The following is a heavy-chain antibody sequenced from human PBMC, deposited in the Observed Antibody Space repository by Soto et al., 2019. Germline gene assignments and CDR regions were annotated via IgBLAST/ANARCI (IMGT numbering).Heavy chain of an antibody. CDR1: GGSISSCGYY. J-gene: IGHJ4*02. CDR2: IYYSGST. Sequence: QVQLQESGPGLVKPSQTLSLTCTVSGGSISSCGYYWSWIRQHPGKGLEWIGYIYYSGSTYYNPSLKSRVTISVDTSKNQFSLKLSSVTAADTAVYYCARFGYSTNIGIDYWGQGTLVTVSS. CDR3: ARFGYSTNIGIDY. D-gene: IGHD3-22*01. V-gene: IGHV4-31*03.